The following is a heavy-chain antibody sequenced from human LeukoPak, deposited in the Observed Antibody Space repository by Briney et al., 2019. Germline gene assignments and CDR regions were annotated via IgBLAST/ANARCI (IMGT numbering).Heavy chain of an antibody. CDR1: GGSFSGYY. J-gene: IGHJ4*02. CDR2: INHSGST. V-gene: IGHV4-34*01. Sequence: PSETLSLTCAVYGGSFSGYYWSWIRQPPGKGLEWIAEINHSGSTNYNPSLKSRVTISVDTSKNQFSLNPSSVTAADTAVYYCARAGCSGVNCYSRDFDFWGQGTLVTVSS. D-gene: IGHD2-15*01. CDR3: ARAGCSGVNCYSRDFDF.